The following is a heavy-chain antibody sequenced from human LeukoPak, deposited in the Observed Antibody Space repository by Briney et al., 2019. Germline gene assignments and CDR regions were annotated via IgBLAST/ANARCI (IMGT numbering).Heavy chain of an antibody. CDR1: GYSISSGYY. CDR2: IYHSGST. V-gene: IGHV4-38-2*01. D-gene: IGHD3-22*01. CDR3: ARPSYDSSGYEDAFDI. J-gene: IGHJ3*02. Sequence: SSETLSLTCAVSGYSISSGYYWGWIRQPPGKGLEWIGSIYHSGSTYYNPSLKSRVTIPVDTSKNQFSLKLSSVTAADTAVYYCARPSYDSSGYEDAFDIWGQGTMVTVSS.